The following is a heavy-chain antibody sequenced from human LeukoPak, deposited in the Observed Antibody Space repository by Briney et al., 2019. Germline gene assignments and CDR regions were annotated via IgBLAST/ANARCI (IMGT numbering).Heavy chain of an antibody. J-gene: IGHJ4*02. V-gene: IGHV3-9*01. D-gene: IGHD3-3*01. CDR3: AKVIFWSGTGGYFDY. CDR1: GFTFDDYA. CDR2: ITWNSGTI. Sequence: PGGSLRLSCAASGFTFDDYAMHWVRQAPGMGLEWVSGITWNSGTIGYADSVRGRFTISRDNAKNSLYLQMNSLRPEDTALYYCAKVIFWSGTGGYFDYWGQGTLVTVSS.